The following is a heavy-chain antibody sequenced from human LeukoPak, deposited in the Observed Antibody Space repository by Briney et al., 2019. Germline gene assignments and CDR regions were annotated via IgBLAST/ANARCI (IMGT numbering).Heavy chain of an antibody. CDR1: GGSISSYY. V-gene: IGHV4-59*01. D-gene: IGHD6-13*01. J-gene: IGHJ4*02. CDR2: IYYSGST. Sequence: SETLSLTCTVSGGSISSYYWSWIRQPPGKGLEWIGYIYYSGSTNYNPSLKSRVTISADTSKNQFSLKLSSVTAADTAVYYCARGSTSSYSSSWYFSLFDYWGQGTLVTVSS. CDR3: ARGSTSSYSSSWYFSLFDY.